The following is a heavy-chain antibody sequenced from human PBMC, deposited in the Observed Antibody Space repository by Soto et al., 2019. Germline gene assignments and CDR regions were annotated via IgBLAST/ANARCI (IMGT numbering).Heavy chain of an antibody. V-gene: IGHV4-61*01. J-gene: IGHJ6*02. CDR2: IYQSGST. CDR1: GVSVNSGNYY. CDR3: ASGTIYPSHGMDV. D-gene: IGHD2-2*01. Sequence: SETLSLTCTVSGVSVNSGNYYWSWIRQTPGRGLEWIGYIYQSGSTRYNPSLKSRVTISLDTSKNQFSLKMSSVTAADTAVYYCASGTIYPSHGMDVWGQGKMVTVSS.